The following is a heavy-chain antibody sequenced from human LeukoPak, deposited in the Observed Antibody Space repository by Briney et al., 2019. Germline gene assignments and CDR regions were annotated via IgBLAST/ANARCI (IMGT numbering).Heavy chain of an antibody. CDR2: IRYDGSNK. D-gene: IGHD1-26*01. CDR1: GFTFSSYG. J-gene: IGHJ4*02. Sequence: PGGSLRLSCAASGFTFSSYGMHWVRQAPGKGLEWVAFIRYDGSNKYYADSVKGRFTISRDNSKNTLYLQMNSLRAEDTAVYYCAKDWRSGLWELTEYWGQGTLVTVSS. V-gene: IGHV3-30*02. CDR3: AKDWRSGLWELTEY.